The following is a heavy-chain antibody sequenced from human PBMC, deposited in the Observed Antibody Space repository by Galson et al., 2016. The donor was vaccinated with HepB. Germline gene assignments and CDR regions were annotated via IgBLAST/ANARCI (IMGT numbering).Heavy chain of an antibody. J-gene: IGHJ3*02. V-gene: IGHV3-30-3*01. D-gene: IGHD3-22*01. CDR3: ARKHETSGYAEDFDM. CDR1: GFIFSQYV. CDR2: TELDGSVK. Sequence: SLRLSCAASGFIFSQYVIHWVRQAPGKGLEWVAVTELDGSVKFYAAAVKGRFTISRDNSKNTLYLQMNSLRAEDTAVYYCARKHETSGYAEDFDMWGQGTMVTVSS.